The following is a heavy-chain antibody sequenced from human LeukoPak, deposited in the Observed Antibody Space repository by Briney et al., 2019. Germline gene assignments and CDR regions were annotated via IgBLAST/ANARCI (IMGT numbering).Heavy chain of an antibody. CDR1: GFTFTNAW. V-gene: IGHV3-15*01. Sequence: GGSLRLSCAASGFTFTNAWMSWVRQAPGKGLERVGRIKSKADGGTTDYAAPVIGRFAISRDDSKSALYLQMNSLKSEDTALYYCTTDVPNGVEGYWGQGTLVTVSS. J-gene: IGHJ4*02. CDR3: TTDVPNGVEGY. CDR2: IKSKADGGTT. D-gene: IGHD2-8*01.